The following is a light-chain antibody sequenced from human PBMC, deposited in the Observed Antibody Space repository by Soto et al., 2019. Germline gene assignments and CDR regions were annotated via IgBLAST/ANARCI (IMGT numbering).Light chain of an antibody. CDR2: GNT. CDR3: QSYDTGLSGPVV. V-gene: IGLV1-40*01. Sequence: QSVLSQPPSLSGAPGQKIIISCTGGGSNIGAGYDVHWYHQLPGTAPKLLIYGNTNRPSGVPDRFSGSKSGTSASLVITGLQAEDEADYYCQSYDTGLSGPVVFGGGTKLTVL. CDR1: GSNIGAGYD. J-gene: IGLJ2*01.